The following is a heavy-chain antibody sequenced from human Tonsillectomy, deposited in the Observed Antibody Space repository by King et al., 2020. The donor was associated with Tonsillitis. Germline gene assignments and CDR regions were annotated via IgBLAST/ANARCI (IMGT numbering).Heavy chain of an antibody. V-gene: IGHV3-30*04. Sequence: VQLVESGGGVVQPGRSLRLSCAPSGFTFRNYAMHWVRQAPGKGLEWVAIISYDGTNKFYADSVKGRFTISRDSSKNTLYLQMNSLRAEDTAVYYCARDRGSWVLDIDYWGQGTLVTVSS. CDR2: ISYDGTNK. D-gene: IGHD1-26*01. CDR1: GFTFRNYA. CDR3: ARDRGSWVLDIDY. J-gene: IGHJ4*02.